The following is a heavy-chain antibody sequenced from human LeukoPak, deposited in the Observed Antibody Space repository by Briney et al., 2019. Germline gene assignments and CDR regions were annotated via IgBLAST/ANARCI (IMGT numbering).Heavy chain of an antibody. D-gene: IGHD3-16*01. V-gene: IGHV4-39*07. CDR1: GGSISSSSYY. J-gene: IGHJ4*02. Sequence: SETLSLTCTVSGGSISSSSYYWGWIRQPPGKGLEWIGSIYFGGSIYYNPSLKRRLTISLDTSKNQFSLNLRSVTAADTAVYYCARTLKDAYLNAFGYWGQGTLVAVSS. CDR3: ARTLKDAYLNAFGY. CDR2: IYFGGSI.